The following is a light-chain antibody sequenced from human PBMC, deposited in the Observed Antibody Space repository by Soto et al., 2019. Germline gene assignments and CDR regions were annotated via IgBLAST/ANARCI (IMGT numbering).Light chain of an antibody. CDR3: QAWGSSVV. CDR1: KLGDNY. Sequence: SYELTQPPSVSVSPGQTATITCSGDKLGDNYACWYQQKPGRSPVLVIYQDTKRPSGIPEGFSGSNSGNTATLTITGTQAMDEADYYCQAWGSSVVFGGGTKLTVL. CDR2: QDT. J-gene: IGLJ2*01. V-gene: IGLV3-1*01.